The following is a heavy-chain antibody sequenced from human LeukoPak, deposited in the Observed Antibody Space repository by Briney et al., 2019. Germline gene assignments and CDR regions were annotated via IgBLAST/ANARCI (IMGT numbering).Heavy chain of an antibody. CDR3: ARGGPSSGNDAFDI. V-gene: IGHV3-21*01. CDR1: GFTFSSYS. Sequence: PGGSLRLSCAASGFTFSSYSMNWVRQAPGKGLEWVSSISSSSGHIYYADSVKGRFTISRDNAKNSLYLQMNSLRAEDTAVYYCARGGPSSGNDAFDIWGQGTMVTVSS. CDR2: ISSSSGHI. J-gene: IGHJ3*02. D-gene: IGHD3-22*01.